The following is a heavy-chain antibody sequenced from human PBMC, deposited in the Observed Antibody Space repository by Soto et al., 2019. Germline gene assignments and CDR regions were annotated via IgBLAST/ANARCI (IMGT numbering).Heavy chain of an antibody. CDR2: IIPIFGTA. V-gene: IGHV1-69*13. CDR3: ASLWFGEPYYYYYYGMDV. CDR1: GGTFSSYA. J-gene: IGHJ6*02. Sequence: GASVKVSCKASGGTFSSYAISWVRQAPGQGLEWMGGIIPIFGTANYAQKFQGRVTITADESTSTAYMELSSLRSEDTAVYYCASLWFGEPYYYYYYGMDVWGQGTTVTV. D-gene: IGHD3-10*01.